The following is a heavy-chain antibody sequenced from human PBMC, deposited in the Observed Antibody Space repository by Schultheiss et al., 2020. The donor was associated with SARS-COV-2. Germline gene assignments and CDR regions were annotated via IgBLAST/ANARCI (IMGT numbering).Heavy chain of an antibody. J-gene: IGHJ4*02. CDR2: IYAGGST. CDR3: TTVSRQWLSLGY. CDR1: GFTFSSYG. V-gene: IGHV3-NL1*01. D-gene: IGHD6-19*01. Sequence: GGSLRLSCAASGFTFSSYGMHWVRQAPGKGLEWVSVIYAGGSTFYADSVKGRFAISSDNSKNTLYLQMNSLKTEDTAVYYCTTVSRQWLSLGYWGQGTLVTVSS.